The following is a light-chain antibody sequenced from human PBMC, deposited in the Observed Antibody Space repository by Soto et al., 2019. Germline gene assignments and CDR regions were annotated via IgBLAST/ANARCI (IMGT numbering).Light chain of an antibody. J-gene: IGKJ4*01. Sequence: DILVTQSPSSLSLSLGDRATLPCQASQGISNYLDWYQKQPGKAPKLLIYDASKLKIGVPSRFRGSGSGTDFSLTITSLQPEDIGTYYCQQYDNLPSFGGGTKVDIK. CDR3: QQYDNLPS. CDR2: DAS. CDR1: QGISNY. V-gene: IGKV1-33*01.